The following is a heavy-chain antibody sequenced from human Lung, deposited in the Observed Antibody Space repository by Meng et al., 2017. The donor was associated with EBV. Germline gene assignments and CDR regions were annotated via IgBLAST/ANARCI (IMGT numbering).Heavy chain of an antibody. J-gene: IGHJ4*02. D-gene: IGHD6-19*01. V-gene: IGHV6-1*01. CDR2: TYYRSKWYN. CDR3: ARGTFSSGWYETFDY. Sequence: QVQLQQSGPGLVKPSXXXXPXXSISGDSVSSNSAAWNWIRQSPSRGLEWLGRTYYRSKWYNDYAVSVISRITVNPDTSKNQFSLQLNSVTPEDTAVYYCARGTFSSGWYETFDYWGQGTLVTVSS. CDR1: GDSVSSNSAA.